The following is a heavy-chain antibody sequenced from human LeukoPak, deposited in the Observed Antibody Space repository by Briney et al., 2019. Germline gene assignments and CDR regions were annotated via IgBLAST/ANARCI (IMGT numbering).Heavy chain of an antibody. D-gene: IGHD2-21*02. V-gene: IGHV1-18*01. CDR3: ARAPDTAGDSADY. J-gene: IGHJ4*02. CDR1: GYSFVGYG. CDR2: FNPENGNT. Sequence: ASVKVSCKASGYSFVGYGITWVRQAPGQGLEWMGWFNPENGNTNYAQKVQGRVTMTADTSTSTSYMELRSLRSDDTAVYYCARAPDTAGDSADYWGQGTLVTVSS.